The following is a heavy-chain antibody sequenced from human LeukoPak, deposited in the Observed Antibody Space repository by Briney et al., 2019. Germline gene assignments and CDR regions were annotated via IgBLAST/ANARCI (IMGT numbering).Heavy chain of an antibody. CDR3: AKDRDERGALLPSCDY. CDR2: IIGSGGST. Sequence: GRSLRPSCAASGFTFSSYAMSWVRQAPGKGLEWDSAIIGSGGSTYYADSVKGRFTISRDNSKNILYLQMNSLRAEDTAVYYCAKDRDERGALLPSCDYWGQGTLVTVSS. D-gene: IGHD4/OR15-4a*01. V-gene: IGHV3-23*01. CDR1: GFTFSSYA. J-gene: IGHJ4*02.